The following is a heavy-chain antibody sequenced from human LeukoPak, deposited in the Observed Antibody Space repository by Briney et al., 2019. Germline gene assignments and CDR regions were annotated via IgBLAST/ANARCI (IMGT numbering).Heavy chain of an antibody. J-gene: IGHJ5*01. CDR1: GFTLSNYN. V-gene: IGHV3-21*01. CDR2: INSRSTYI. D-gene: IGHD1-14*01. CDR3: ARDETNGFDS. Sequence: GGSLRLSCTASGFTLSNYNMNWVRQAPGEGLEWVSSINSRSTYIFYADSVMGRFTISRDNARNSLFLQMNSLRAEDTAVYYCARDETNGFDSWGQGTLVTVSS.